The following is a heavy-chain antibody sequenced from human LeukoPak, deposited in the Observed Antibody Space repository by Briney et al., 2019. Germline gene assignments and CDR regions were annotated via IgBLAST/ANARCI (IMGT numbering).Heavy chain of an antibody. J-gene: IGHJ4*02. CDR1: GYTFTAYY. D-gene: IGHD2-8*01. V-gene: IGHV1-2*02. Sequence: ASVKVSCKASGYTFTAYYIHWVRLAPGQGLEWMGWLNPNSGDTTYAQKFQGRVTMTRDTSISTAYMELSSLKSDDTAIYYCARGWSSDFDYWGQGTLVTVSS. CDR3: ARGWSSDFDY. CDR2: LNPNSGDT.